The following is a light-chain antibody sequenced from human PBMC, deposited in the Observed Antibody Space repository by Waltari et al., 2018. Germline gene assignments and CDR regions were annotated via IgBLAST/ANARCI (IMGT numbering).Light chain of an antibody. CDR3: AAWDDSPSGHVV. CDR1: SSNIGSHY. J-gene: IGLJ2*01. Sequence: SVLTQPPSASGAPGQRVTISCSGSSSNIGSHYVYWYQQLPGPAPKLLIYTDDQRAAGVPDRVSASKSGTSASLAISGLRSEDEADYYCAAWDDSPSGHVVFGGGTKLTVL. CDR2: TDD. V-gene: IGLV1-47*02.